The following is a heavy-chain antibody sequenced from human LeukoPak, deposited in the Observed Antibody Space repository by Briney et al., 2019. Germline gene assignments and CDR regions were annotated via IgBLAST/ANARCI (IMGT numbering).Heavy chain of an antibody. CDR3: AGGLYPRYFQY. D-gene: IGHD2-2*02. V-gene: IGHV3-53*01. CDR2: IYSGGNI. Sequence: PGGSLRLSCAASGFTVSRNYMSWVRQAPGEGLEWVSIIYSGGNIHYADSVKGRFTISRDSSKNTVYLQMNSLRAEDTAVYYCAGGLYPRYFQYWGQGTLVTVSS. CDR1: GFTVSRNY. J-gene: IGHJ1*01.